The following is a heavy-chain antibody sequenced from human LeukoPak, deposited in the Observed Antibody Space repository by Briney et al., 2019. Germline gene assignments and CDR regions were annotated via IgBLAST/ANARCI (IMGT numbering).Heavy chain of an antibody. J-gene: IGHJ1*01. D-gene: IGHD2-21*01. Sequence: PSETLSLTCTVSGYSISSGYYWGWIRQPPGKGLEWIGEINHSGSTNYNPSLKSRVTISVDTSKNQFSLKLSSVTAADTAVYYCARGPILWWSRGCCEYFQHWGQGTLVTVSS. V-gene: IGHV4-38-2*02. CDR3: ARGPILWWSRGCCEYFQH. CDR2: INHSGST. CDR1: GYSISSGYY.